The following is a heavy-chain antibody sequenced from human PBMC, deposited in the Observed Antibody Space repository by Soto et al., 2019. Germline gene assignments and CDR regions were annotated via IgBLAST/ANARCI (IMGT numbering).Heavy chain of an antibody. CDR2: IIPVFRTS. Sequence: QVQLVQSGAELKKPGSSVKVSCSASGVTFSSYAFTWVRQAPGQGLEWMGNIIPVFRTSNYSQGFQGRLTISADESTNTIYMELSSLRREGTAVYFCAKDGSWDGGGGESWGQGTLVIVPS. J-gene: IGHJ4*02. CDR3: AKDGSWDGGGGES. CDR1: GVTFSSYA. D-gene: IGHD1-26*01. V-gene: IGHV1-69*18.